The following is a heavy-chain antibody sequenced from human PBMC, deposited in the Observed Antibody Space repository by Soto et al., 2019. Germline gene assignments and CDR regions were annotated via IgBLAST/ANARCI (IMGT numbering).Heavy chain of an antibody. CDR1: GGSLSDYN. Sequence: QVQLQQWGAGLLKPSETLSLTCAVFGGSLSDYNWNWIRQSPGKGPEWIGEINHNGVTNRNPSLKSRITMSVDTSKSQFSLKLSSVTAADTAVYYCATNPAFKFEFWGQGTLITVS. CDR2: INHNGVT. J-gene: IGHJ4*02. D-gene: IGHD3-3*02. V-gene: IGHV4-34*01. CDR3: ATNPAFKFEF.